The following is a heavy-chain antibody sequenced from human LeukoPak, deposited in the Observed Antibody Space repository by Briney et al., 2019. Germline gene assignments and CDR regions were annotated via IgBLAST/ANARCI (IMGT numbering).Heavy chain of an antibody. CDR3: ARSPISVIGDPKMTFDY. CDR1: GASINSFY. V-gene: IGHV4-59*12. Sequence: PSETLSLTCTVSGASINSFYWSWIRQPPGKGLEFIGYIDNSGSTEYNPSLKSRVTISVDTSKNQFSLKLSSVTAADTAVYYCARSPISVIGDPKMTFDYWGQGTLVTVSS. D-gene: IGHD2/OR15-2a*01. CDR2: IDNSGST. J-gene: IGHJ4*02.